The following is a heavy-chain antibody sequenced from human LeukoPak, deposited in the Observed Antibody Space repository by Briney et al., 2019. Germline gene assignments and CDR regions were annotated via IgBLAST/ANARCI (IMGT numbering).Heavy chain of an antibody. V-gene: IGHV4-59*01. CDR2: IYYSGST. CDR1: GFTFSSYW. J-gene: IGHJ4*02. D-gene: IGHD3-22*01. CDR3: ARVDYYDSSVFDY. Sequence: PGGSLRLSCAASGFTFSSYWMTWVRQAPGKGLEWIGYIYYSGSTNYNPSLKSRVTISVDTSKNQFSLILNSVTAADTAVYYCARVDYYDSSVFDYWGQGTLVTVSS.